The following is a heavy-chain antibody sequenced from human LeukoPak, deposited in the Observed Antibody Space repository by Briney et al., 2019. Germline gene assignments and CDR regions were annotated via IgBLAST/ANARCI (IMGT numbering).Heavy chain of an antibody. J-gene: IGHJ4*02. Sequence: PSEILSLTCSVSGASISSGLYYWNWIRQPAGKGLEWIGRIFESGKTNYNPSLKSRVTISVDTSKNQFSLKLRSVTAIDTAVYYCASSSWLRDANFDNWGQGTLVTVSS. CDR2: IFESGKT. CDR1: GASISSGLYY. CDR3: ASSSWLRDANFDN. D-gene: IGHD6-13*01. V-gene: IGHV4-61*02.